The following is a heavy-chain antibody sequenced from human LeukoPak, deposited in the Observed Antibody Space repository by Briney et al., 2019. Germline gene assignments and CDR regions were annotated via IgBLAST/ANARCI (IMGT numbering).Heavy chain of an antibody. D-gene: IGHD3-9*01. CDR1: GGSINGYY. CDR2: IYYTGST. J-gene: IGHJ3*02. CDR3: ARHWSGYDISSGYYQSPLASFDI. V-gene: IGHV4-59*08. Sequence: SETLSLTCTVSGGSINGYYWSWIRQPPGEGLEWIGYIYYTGSTHYNASLKSRVIISVDTSENQFSLELTSVTAADTALYYCARHWSGYDISSGYYQSPLASFDIWGQGSMVTVSS.